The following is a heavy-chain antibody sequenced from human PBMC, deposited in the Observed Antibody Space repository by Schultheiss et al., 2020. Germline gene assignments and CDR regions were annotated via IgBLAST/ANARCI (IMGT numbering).Heavy chain of an antibody. CDR1: GGSVSGYY. J-gene: IGHJ6*02. CDR2: IYYSGST. Sequence: SETLSLTCAVYGGSVSGYYWSWIRQPPGKGLEWIGYIYYSGSTYYNPSLKSRVTISVDTSKNQFSLKLSSVTAADTAVYYCARDLSSYYYYGMDVWGQGTTVTVSS. V-gene: IGHV4-59*02. D-gene: IGHD5/OR15-5a*01. CDR3: ARDLSSYYYYGMDV.